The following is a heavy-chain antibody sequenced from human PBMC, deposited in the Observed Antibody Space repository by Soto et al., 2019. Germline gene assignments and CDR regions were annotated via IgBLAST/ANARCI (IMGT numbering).Heavy chain of an antibody. V-gene: IGHV3-9*01. Sequence: EVQLVESGGGLVQPGRSLRLSCGASGFTFDDYAMHWVRQAPGKGLEWVSGISWNSATIGYADSVMGRFTISRDNAKNSLYMQMNNLRAEDTALYYCAKDGRSLRYFDSGYFDLWGRGTLVTVSS. CDR2: ISWNSATI. CDR3: AKDGRSLRYFDSGYFDL. D-gene: IGHD3-9*01. CDR1: GFTFDDYA. J-gene: IGHJ2*01.